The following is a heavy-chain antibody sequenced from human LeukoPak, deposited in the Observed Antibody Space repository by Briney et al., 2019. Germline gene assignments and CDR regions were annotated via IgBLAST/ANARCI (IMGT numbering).Heavy chain of an antibody. Sequence: GESLKISCKGSGYSFTSYWIGWVRQMPGKGLEWMRIIYPGDSDTRYSPSFQGQVTISADKSISTAYLQWSSLKASDTAIYYCARRGDYYGSGTYDFDYWGQGTLVTVSS. V-gene: IGHV5-51*01. CDR3: ARRGDYYGSGTYDFDY. CDR1: GYSFTSYW. J-gene: IGHJ4*02. CDR2: IYPGDSDT. D-gene: IGHD3-10*01.